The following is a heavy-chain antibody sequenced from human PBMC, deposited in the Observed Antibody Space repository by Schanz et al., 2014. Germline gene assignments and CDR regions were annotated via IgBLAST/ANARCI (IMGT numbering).Heavy chain of an antibody. CDR1: GFTASSHS. J-gene: IGHJ2*01. CDR2: ISSSSSTR. Sequence: EVQLVESGGGLVKPGGSLRLSCGVSGFTASSHSMNWVRQAPGKGLEWVSYISSSSSTRYYADSVKGRFTISRDNAKNSLFLQMNSLRAEDTAVYYCARNRGSGGQNWYFDLWGRGTLVTVSS. CDR3: ARNRGSGGQNWYFDL. D-gene: IGHD1-26*01. V-gene: IGHV3-48*01.